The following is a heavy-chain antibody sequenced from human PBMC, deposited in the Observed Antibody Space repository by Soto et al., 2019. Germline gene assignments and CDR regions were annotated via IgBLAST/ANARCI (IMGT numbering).Heavy chain of an antibody. CDR3: SRRAETNGWNGFGADKCYFDF. Sequence: QVQLVQSGAEVRKPGASVKVSCEASGYTFTSYDIYWVRQASGQGLEWMGWMNPNTGNSGNAQKFQGIVTMTSDTSISTAHMELSSLRSEDTAVYYCSRRAETNGWNGFGADKCYFDFWGQGTLVTVSS. CDR1: GYTFTSYD. CDR2: MNPNTGNS. J-gene: IGHJ4*02. V-gene: IGHV1-8*01. D-gene: IGHD1-1*01.